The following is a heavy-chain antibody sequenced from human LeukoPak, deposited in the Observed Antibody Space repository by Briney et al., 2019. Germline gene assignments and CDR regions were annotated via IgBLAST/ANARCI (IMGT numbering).Heavy chain of an antibody. Sequence: GGSLRLSCAAAGFTFDDYAMHWVRQAPGKGLEWVSLISGDGGSTYYADSVRGRFTISRDNSKNSLYLQMDSLRTEDTAFYYCAKEIDTLGTNAFDIWGQGTMVTVSS. V-gene: IGHV3-43*02. J-gene: IGHJ3*02. D-gene: IGHD3-9*01. CDR1: GFTFDDYA. CDR3: AKEIDTLGTNAFDI. CDR2: ISGDGGST.